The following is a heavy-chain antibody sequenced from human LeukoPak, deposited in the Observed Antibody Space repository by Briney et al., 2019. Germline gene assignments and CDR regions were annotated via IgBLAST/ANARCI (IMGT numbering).Heavy chain of an antibody. CDR2: IYPGDSDT. CDR3: ARRYYYDSRGAFTFDP. V-gene: IGHV5-51*01. J-gene: IGHJ5*02. D-gene: IGHD3-22*01. Sequence: ASLKISCKGSGYRFTSYWIGWVRQLPGKGLEGMGVIYPGDSDTRYSPSLQGPVTLSADKSISTAHLRWSSLKASDTAMYYCARRYYYDSRGAFTFDPWGQGTLVTVSS. CDR1: GYRFTSYW.